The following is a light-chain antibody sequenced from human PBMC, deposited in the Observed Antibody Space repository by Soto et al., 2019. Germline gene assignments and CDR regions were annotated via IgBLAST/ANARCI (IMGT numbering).Light chain of an antibody. V-gene: IGKV3-20*01. CDR3: QQYGSSTPT. Sequence: EIVLTQSPGTLALSPGERATLSCRASQSVSTNNLAWYQRKPGQAPRLLIYGASSRATDMQSRFSGSGSGTDFILTITGLEPEDFAVYYCQQYGSSTPTFGQGTNVEIK. J-gene: IGKJ1*01. CDR1: QSVSTNN. CDR2: GAS.